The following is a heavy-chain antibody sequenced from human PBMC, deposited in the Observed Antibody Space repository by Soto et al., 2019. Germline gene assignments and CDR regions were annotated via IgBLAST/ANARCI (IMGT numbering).Heavy chain of an antibody. CDR3: AKDSTVSGVRQGLDF. D-gene: IGHD6-19*01. J-gene: IGHJ4*02. Sequence: EVQLVESGGGLVQPGGSLRLSCAVSGFTFDDYAMHWVRQAPGKGLEWVVGIIWNSAYIVYADSVKGRFTISRDNAKNSLYLQMNSLRAEDTALYYCAKDSTVSGVRQGLDFWGRGTLVTVSS. CDR2: IIWNSAYI. V-gene: IGHV3-9*01. CDR1: GFTFDDYA.